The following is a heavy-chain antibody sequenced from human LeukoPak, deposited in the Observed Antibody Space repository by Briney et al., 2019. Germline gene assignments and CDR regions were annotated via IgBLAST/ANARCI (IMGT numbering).Heavy chain of an antibody. CDR2: IRYDGSNK. Sequence: GGSLRLSCAASGFSFSNYGMHWARQAPGKGLEGVSFIRYDGSNKYYADSVKGQFTISRDNSKNTVYLQLNSLRAEDTAVYFCAKDDWDCSGGSCPSYYYAMEVRGQGTTVTVSS. J-gene: IGHJ6*02. D-gene: IGHD2-15*01. V-gene: IGHV3-30*02. CDR3: AKDDWDCSGGSCPSYYYAMEV. CDR1: GFSFSNYG.